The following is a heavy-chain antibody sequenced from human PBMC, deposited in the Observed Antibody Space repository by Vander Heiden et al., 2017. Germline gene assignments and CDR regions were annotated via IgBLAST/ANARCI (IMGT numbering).Heavy chain of an antibody. D-gene: IGHD1-26*01. CDR2: ISSSSSYI. V-gene: IGHV3-21*01. CDR1: GFTFRSYS. Sequence: EMQLVESGGGLVKPGRSLRLSCAASGFTFRSYSMNCVPQAAGKGLEWVSSISSSSSYIKYADSVKGRFTISRDNAKNSLYLQMNSLRAEDTAVYYCARDLDPERGGSIDYWGQGTLVTVSS. J-gene: IGHJ4*02. CDR3: ARDLDPERGGSIDY.